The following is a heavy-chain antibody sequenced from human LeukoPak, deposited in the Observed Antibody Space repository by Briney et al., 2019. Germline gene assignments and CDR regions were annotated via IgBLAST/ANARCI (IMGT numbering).Heavy chain of an antibody. CDR3: ARPYYYDSRIDP. J-gene: IGHJ5*02. CDR2: MYYSGST. D-gene: IGHD3-22*01. CDR1: GVSISSGDYY. Sequence: SDTLSLTCTVSGVSISSGDYYWTWIRQPPGKGLEWIAYMYYSGSTYCNPSLKSRVTISLDTSKNQFSLKLSSVTAADTAVYYCARPYYYDSRIDPWGQGTLVTVSS. V-gene: IGHV4-30-4*02.